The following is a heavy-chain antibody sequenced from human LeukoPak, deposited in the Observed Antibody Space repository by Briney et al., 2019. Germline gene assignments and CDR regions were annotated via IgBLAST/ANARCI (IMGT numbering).Heavy chain of an antibody. Sequence: ASVKVSCKASGYTFTNYDINWVRQAPGQGLEWMGWMNPNSGNTGYTQKFQGRITMTRNTSITTAYMELSSLRSEDTAVYYCARYRVKVMTAMAYYLDYWGQGTLVTVSS. CDR1: GYTFTNYD. D-gene: IGHD2-21*02. V-gene: IGHV1-8*01. J-gene: IGHJ4*02. CDR2: MNPNSGNT. CDR3: ARYRVKVMTAMAYYLDY.